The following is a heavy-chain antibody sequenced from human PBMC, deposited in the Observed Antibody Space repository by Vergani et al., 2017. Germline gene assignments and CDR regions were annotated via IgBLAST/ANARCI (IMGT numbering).Heavy chain of an antibody. V-gene: IGHV3-15*01. J-gene: IGHJ6*02. D-gene: IGHD2-15*01. CDR1: GFTFSNAW. CDR3: TTEGDIVVVVAAPYYYGMDV. Sequence: EVQLVESGGGLVKPGGSLRLSCAASGFTFSNAWMSWVRQAPGKGLEWVGRIKSKTDGGTTDYAAPVKGRFTISRDDSKNTLYLQMNSLKTEDTAVYYCTTEGDIVVVVAAPYYYGMDVWGQGTLVTVSS. CDR2: IKSKTDGGTT.